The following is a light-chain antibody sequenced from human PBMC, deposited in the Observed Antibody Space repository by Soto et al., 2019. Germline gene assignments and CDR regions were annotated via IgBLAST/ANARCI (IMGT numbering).Light chain of an antibody. V-gene: IGKV1-5*01. J-gene: IGKJ2*01. CDR1: QSVSRR. CDR2: DAS. Sequence: DIQMTQSPSTLSASVGDRITITCRARQSVSRRLAWFQQKPGKAPKLLIYDASSLESGVPSRFSGRGSGTEFTLTISSLQPDDCATYYCHTYNSYSLHTFGQGTKVDIK. CDR3: HTYNSYSLHT.